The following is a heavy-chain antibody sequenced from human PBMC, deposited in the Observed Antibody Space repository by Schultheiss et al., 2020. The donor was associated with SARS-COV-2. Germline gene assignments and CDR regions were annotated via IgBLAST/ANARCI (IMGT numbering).Heavy chain of an antibody. D-gene: IGHD5-12*01. CDR1: GGSINSSSYY. J-gene: IGHJ4*02. V-gene: IGHV4-39*07. CDR2: IYYSGST. Sequence: SQTLSLTCTVSGGSINSSSYYWGWIRQPPGKGLEWMGSIYYSGSTYYNPPLKSRVTMSVDTSKNQFSLKLSSVTAADTAVYYCARGASGYVIRSGIDYWGQGTLVTVSS. CDR3: ARGASGYVIRSGIDY.